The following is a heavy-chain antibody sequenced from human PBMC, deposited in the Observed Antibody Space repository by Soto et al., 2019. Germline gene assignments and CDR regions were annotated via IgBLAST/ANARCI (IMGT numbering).Heavy chain of an antibody. CDR1: GGTFSSYA. CDR2: IIPIFGTA. J-gene: IGHJ6*02. Sequence: QVQLVQSGAEVKKPGSSVKVSCKASGGTFSSYAISWVRQAPVQGLEWMGGIIPIFGTANYAQKFQGRVTITADESTSTADMELRSLSSEDTDVDYCACTMQPDYYYYYGMDVWGQGTTVTVSS. D-gene: IGHD2-8*01. CDR3: ACTMQPDYYYYYGMDV. V-gene: IGHV1-69*12.